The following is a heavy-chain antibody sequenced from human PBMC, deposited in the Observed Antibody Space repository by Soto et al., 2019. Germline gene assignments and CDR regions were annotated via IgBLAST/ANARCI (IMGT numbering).Heavy chain of an antibody. CDR2: IIPIFGTA. D-gene: IGHD3-22*01. Sequence: QVQLVQSGAEVKKPGSSVKVSCKASGGTFSSYAISWVRQAPGQGLEWMGGIIPIFGTANYAQKFQGRVTITAAESTGTAYMELSSLRSEDTAVYYCARAAPYYYDSSGYLSYYWGQGTLVTVSS. CDR3: ARAAPYYYDSSGYLSYY. J-gene: IGHJ4*02. V-gene: IGHV1-69*01. CDR1: GGTFSSYA.